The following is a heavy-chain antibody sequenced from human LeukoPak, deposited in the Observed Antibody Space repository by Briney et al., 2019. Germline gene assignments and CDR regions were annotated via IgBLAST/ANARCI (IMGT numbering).Heavy chain of an antibody. Sequence: GGSLRLSCAASGFTVSSNYMSWVRQAPGKGLEWVSVIYSGGSTYYADSVKGRFTISRDNSKNTLYLQMNGLRAEDTAVYYCARGPLQQWLVRDAFDIWGQGTMVTVSS. CDR1: GFTVSSNY. CDR2: IYSGGST. V-gene: IGHV3-53*01. J-gene: IGHJ3*02. D-gene: IGHD6-19*01. CDR3: ARGPLQQWLVRDAFDI.